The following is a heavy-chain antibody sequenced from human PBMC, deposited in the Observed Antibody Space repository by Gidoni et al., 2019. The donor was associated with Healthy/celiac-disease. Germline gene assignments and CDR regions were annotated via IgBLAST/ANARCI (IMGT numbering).Heavy chain of an antibody. D-gene: IGHD5-18*01. Sequence: QVQLVESGGGVGQPGRSLRLSGAVPGFTFSSYGMHWVRQAPVKGLEWVAFISYDGSNKYYADSVKGRFTISRDNSKNTLYLQMNSLRAEDTAVYYCAKEDTELALWYWGQGTLVTVSS. CDR3: AKEDTELALWY. V-gene: IGHV3-30*18. J-gene: IGHJ4*02. CDR2: ISYDGSNK. CDR1: GFTFSSYG.